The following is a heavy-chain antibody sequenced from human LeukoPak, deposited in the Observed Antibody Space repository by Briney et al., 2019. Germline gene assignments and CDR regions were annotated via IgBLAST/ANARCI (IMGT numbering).Heavy chain of an antibody. Sequence: SGGSLRLSFAASGFTFSSYWMHWVRQAPGKGLVWVSRIDTEEGSTSYADSVKGRFTISRDNAKNTLYLQMNSLKAEDTAVYYCARDGSLPDYWGQGTLVTVSS. CDR2: IDTEEGST. CDR3: ARDGSLPDY. V-gene: IGHV3-74*01. J-gene: IGHJ4*02. CDR1: GFTFSSYW.